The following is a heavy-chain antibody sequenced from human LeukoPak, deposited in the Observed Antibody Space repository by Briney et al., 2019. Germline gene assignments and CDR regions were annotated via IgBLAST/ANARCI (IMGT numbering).Heavy chain of an antibody. D-gene: IGHD2-2*01. CDR2: ISGSGAST. J-gene: IGHJ4*02. Sequence: GGSLRLSCAASGFTFSSYAMSWVRQAPGKGLEWVSAISGSGASTYYADSVKGRFTISRDNSKNTLYLQMNSLRAEDTAVYYCANVVVPPPIDYWGQGTLVTVSS. CDR1: GFTFSSYA. V-gene: IGHV3-23*01. CDR3: ANVVVPPPIDY.